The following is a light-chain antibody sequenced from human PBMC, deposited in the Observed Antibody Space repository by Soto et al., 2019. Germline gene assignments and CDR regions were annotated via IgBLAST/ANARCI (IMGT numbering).Light chain of an antibody. CDR2: AAS. CDR3: QHSHSTPHA. V-gene: IGKV1-39*01. Sequence: DIQMTQSTSSLSASVGDRVTITCRASQSISSYLNWYQQKPGKAPKLLIYAASSLQSGVPSRFSGSGSRTDFTLTIGSLQREDFATYYSQHSHSTPHAFGRGTKLEIK. CDR1: QSISSY. J-gene: IGKJ2*01.